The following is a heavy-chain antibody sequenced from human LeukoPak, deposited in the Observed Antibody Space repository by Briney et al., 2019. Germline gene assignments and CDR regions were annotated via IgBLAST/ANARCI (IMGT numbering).Heavy chain of an antibody. CDR3: ARAVGATLWFDP. J-gene: IGHJ5*02. CDR1: GFTFSNAW. Sequence: GGSLRLSCAASGFTFSNAWMSWVRQAPGKGLEWVGRIKSKTDGGTTDYAAPVKGRFTISRDDSKNTLYLQMNSLKTEDTAVYYCARAVGATLWFDPWGQGTLVTVSS. D-gene: IGHD1-26*01. CDR2: IKSKTDGGTT. V-gene: IGHV3-15*01.